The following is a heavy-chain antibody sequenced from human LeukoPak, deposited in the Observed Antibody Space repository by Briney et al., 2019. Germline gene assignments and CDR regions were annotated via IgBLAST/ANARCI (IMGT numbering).Heavy chain of an antibody. CDR1: GFTFSSYG. CDR2: IWYDGSNK. Sequence: GGSLRLSCAASGFTFSSYGMHWVRQAPGKGLEWVAVIWYDGSNKYYADSVKGRSTISRDNSKNTLYLQMNSLRAEDRAVYYCASRNYHFDYWGQGTLVTVSS. V-gene: IGHV3-33*01. D-gene: IGHD1-7*01. CDR3: ASRNYHFDY. J-gene: IGHJ4*02.